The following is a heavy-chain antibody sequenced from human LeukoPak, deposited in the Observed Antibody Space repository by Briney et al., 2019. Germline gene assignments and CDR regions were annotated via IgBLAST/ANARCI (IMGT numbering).Heavy chain of an antibody. CDR1: GFTFDDYA. CDR3: AKDSGSYYSSGDGTFDY. Sequence: GGSLRLSCAASGFTFDDYAMHWVRQAPGKGLEWVSGISRNSGSIGYADSVKGRFTISRDNAKNSLYLQMNSLRAEDTALYYCAKDSGSYYSSGDGTFDYWGQRTLVTVSS. J-gene: IGHJ4*02. V-gene: IGHV3-9*01. D-gene: IGHD1-26*01. CDR2: ISRNSGSI.